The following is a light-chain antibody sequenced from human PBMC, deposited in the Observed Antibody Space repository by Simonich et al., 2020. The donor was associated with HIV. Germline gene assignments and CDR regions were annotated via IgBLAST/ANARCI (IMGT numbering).Light chain of an antibody. CDR3: SSYVGTNEV. V-gene: IGLV2-14*02. CDR1: SSDVGNYNL. Sequence: QSALTQPASVSGSPGQSITISCTGTSSDVGNYNLVSWYQHHPGKAPKLMIYEGSNRPAGVSNRFAGSKSGNTASLTISGLQAEDEADYYCSSYVGTNEVFGGGTKLTVL. CDR2: EGS. J-gene: IGLJ3*02.